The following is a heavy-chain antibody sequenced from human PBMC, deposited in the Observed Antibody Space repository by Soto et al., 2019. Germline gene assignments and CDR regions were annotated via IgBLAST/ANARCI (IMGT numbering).Heavy chain of an antibody. V-gene: IGHV3-15*01. CDR1: GFTFSNAW. Sequence: GGSLRLSCAASGFTFSNAWMSWVRQAPGKGLEWVGRIKSKTDGGTTDYAAPVKGRFTISRDDSKNTLYLQMNSLKTEDTAVYYCTTDLSGLVPGAYYYYMDVWGKGTTVTVSS. J-gene: IGHJ6*03. D-gene: IGHD3-9*01. CDR2: IKSKTDGGTT. CDR3: TTDLSGLVPGAYYYYMDV.